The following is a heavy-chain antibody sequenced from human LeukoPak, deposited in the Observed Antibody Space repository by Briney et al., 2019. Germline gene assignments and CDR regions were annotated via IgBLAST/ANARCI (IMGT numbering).Heavy chain of an antibody. CDR3: AREAGYSSSWYSFSKFTWFDP. V-gene: IGHV6-1*01. CDR2: TYYRSKWYN. Sequence: SQTLSLTCAISGDSVSSNSAAWNWIRQSPSRGLEWLGRTYYRSKWYNDYAVSVKSRITINPDTSKNQFSLQLNSVTPEDTAVYYCAREAGYSSSWYSFSKFTWFDPWGQGTLVTVSS. J-gene: IGHJ5*02. D-gene: IGHD6-13*01. CDR1: GDSVSSNSAA.